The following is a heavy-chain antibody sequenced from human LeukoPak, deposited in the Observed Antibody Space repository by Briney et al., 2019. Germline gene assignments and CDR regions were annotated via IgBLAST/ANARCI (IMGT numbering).Heavy chain of an antibody. CDR2: INPNSGGT. Sequence: ASVKVSCKASGYTFTGYYMHWVRQAPGQGLEWMEWINPNSGGTNYAQKFQGRVTMTRDTSISTAYMELSRLRSDDTAVYYCARAHPMTTVTTGFDYWGQGTLVTVSS. CDR1: GYTFTGYY. V-gene: IGHV1-2*02. J-gene: IGHJ4*02. CDR3: ARAHPMTTVTTGFDY. D-gene: IGHD4-17*01.